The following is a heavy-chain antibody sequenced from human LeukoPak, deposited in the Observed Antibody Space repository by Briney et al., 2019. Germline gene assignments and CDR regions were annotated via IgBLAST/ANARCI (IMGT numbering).Heavy chain of an antibody. CDR1: GGSFSGYY. Sequence: SETLSLTCAVYGGSFSGYYWSWIRQPPGKGLEWIGSIYYSGSTYYNPSLKSRVTISVDTSKNQFSLKLSSVTAADTAVCYCARVPYYYYDSSGYWYYYYYYMDVWGKGTTVTVSS. CDR3: ARVPYYYYDSSGYWYYYYYYMDV. D-gene: IGHD3-22*01. V-gene: IGHV4-34*01. CDR2: IYYSGST. J-gene: IGHJ6*03.